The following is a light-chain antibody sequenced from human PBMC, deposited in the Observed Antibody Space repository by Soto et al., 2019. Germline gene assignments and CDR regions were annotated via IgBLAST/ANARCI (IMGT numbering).Light chain of an antibody. V-gene: IGKV1-39*01. CDR1: QSISSY. J-gene: IGKJ3*01. CDR2: AAS. CDR3: QQSYSTLEIT. Sequence: DIQMTQSPSSLSASVGDRVTITCRASQSISSYLNWYQQKPGKAPKLLIYAASSLQSGVPSRFSGSGPGTDFTLTISSLQPEDFATYYCQQSYSTLEITFGPGTKVDIK.